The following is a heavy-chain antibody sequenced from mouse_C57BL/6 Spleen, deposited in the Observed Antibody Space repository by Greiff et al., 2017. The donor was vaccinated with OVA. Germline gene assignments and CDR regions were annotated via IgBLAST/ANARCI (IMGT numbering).Heavy chain of an antibody. CDR3: ARSRGRGYAMDY. V-gene: IGHV1-54*01. D-gene: IGHD3-3*01. CDR1: GYAFTNYL. Sequence: QVQLQQSGAELVRPGTSVKVSCKASGYAFTNYLIEWVKQRPGQGLEWIGVINPGSGGTNYNEKFKGKATLTADKSSSTAYMQLSSLTSEDSAVYFCARSRGRGYAMDYWGQGTSVTVSS. J-gene: IGHJ4*01. CDR2: INPGSGGT.